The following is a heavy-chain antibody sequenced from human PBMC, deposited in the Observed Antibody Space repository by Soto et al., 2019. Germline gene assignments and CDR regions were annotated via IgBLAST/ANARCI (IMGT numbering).Heavy chain of an antibody. Sequence: PGESLKISCKGSGYSFTSYWISWVRQMPGKGLEWMGRIDPSDSYTNYSPSFQGHVTISADKSISTAYLQWSSLKASDTAMYYRASTDNLCDSSGYCHYRVWGQGTTVTVSS. J-gene: IGHJ6*02. CDR2: IDPSDSYT. D-gene: IGHD3-22*01. CDR1: GYSFTSYW. V-gene: IGHV5-10-1*01. CDR3: ASTDNLCDSSGYCHYRV.